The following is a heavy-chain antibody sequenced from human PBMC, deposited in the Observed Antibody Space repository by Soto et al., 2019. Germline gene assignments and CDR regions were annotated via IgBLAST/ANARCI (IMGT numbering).Heavy chain of an antibody. CDR2: IYYSGST. Sequence: SETLSLTCTVSGGSISSYYWSWIRQPPGKGLEWIGYIYYSGSTNYNPSLKSRVTISVDTSKNQFSLKLSSVTAADTAVYYCARDGSLLWFGESAGGDYYYGMDVWGQGTTVTVSS. D-gene: IGHD3-10*01. CDR3: ARDGSLLWFGESAGGDYYYGMDV. V-gene: IGHV4-59*01. CDR1: GGSISSYY. J-gene: IGHJ6*02.